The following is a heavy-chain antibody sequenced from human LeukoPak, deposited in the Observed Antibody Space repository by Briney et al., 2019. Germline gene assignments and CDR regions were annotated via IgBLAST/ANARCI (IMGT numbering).Heavy chain of an antibody. V-gene: IGHV4-59*01. CDR1: GGSINSYY. D-gene: IGHD2-15*01. CDR2: IYYGGNS. CDR3: ARDAGGWYYFDH. Sequence: SETLSLTCTVSGGSINSYYWSWIRQPPGKGLEWIGYIYYGGNSDYNPSLKSRVTISVDTSKNQFSLKLNSMTAADTAVYYCARDAGGWYYFDHWGQGTLVTVSS. J-gene: IGHJ4*02.